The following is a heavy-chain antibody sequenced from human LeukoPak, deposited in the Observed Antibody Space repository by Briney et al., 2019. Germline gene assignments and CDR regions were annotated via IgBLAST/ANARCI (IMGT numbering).Heavy chain of an antibody. D-gene: IGHD3-3*01. Sequence: ASVKVSCKASGYTFIDYWIHWVRQAPGQALESMGRININSGGINYAQKFQGRVTMTRATSISTAYVELSRLRFDDTAVYYCARDRDGGVGTIDYWGQGTLVPVSS. V-gene: IGHV1-2*06. CDR3: ARDRDGGVGTIDY. CDR1: GYTFIDYW. J-gene: IGHJ4*02. CDR2: ININSGGI.